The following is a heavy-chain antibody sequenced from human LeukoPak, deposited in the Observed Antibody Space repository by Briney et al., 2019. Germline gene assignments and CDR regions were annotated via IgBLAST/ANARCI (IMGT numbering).Heavy chain of an antibody. J-gene: IGHJ4*02. CDR3: AREYIGEMATLNFDY. CDR1: GFTFSSYG. CDR2: IWYDGSNK. Sequence: GGSLRLSCAASGFTFSSYGMHWVHQAPGKGLEWVAVIWYDGSNKYYADSVKGRFTISRDNSKNTLYLQMNSLRAEDTAVYYCAREYIGEMATLNFDYWGQGTLVTVSS. V-gene: IGHV3-33*01. D-gene: IGHD5-24*01.